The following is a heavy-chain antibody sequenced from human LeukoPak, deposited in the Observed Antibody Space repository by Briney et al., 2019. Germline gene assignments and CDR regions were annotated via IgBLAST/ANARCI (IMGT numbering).Heavy chain of an antibody. V-gene: IGHV3-21*01. CDR3: ARVNNLHYDILTGYYPGYYYYYMDV. Sequence: GGSLRLSCAASGFTFSTYIMNWVRQTPGKGLEWVSSIGTSTSYIYYADSVKGRFTISRDNAKNSLYLEMNSLRAEDTAVYYCARVNNLHYDILTGYYPGYYYYYMDVWGKGTTVTISS. CDR1: GFTFSTYI. D-gene: IGHD3-9*01. J-gene: IGHJ6*03. CDR2: IGTSTSYI.